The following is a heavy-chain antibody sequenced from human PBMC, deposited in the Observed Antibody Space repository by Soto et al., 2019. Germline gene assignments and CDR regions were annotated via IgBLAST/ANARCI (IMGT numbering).Heavy chain of an antibody. Sequence: ASVKVSCKASGYSFTTYGISWVRQAPGQGLEWMGWISTYNGHTNYAQKFQGRVTMTTDTSTSTAYMELRSLRSDDTAVYYCARWVATQYYYYYYYMDVWGKGTTVTVSS. CDR3: ARWVATQYYYYYYYMDV. V-gene: IGHV1-18*01. CDR2: ISTYNGHT. CDR1: GYSFTTYG. D-gene: IGHD5-12*01. J-gene: IGHJ6*03.